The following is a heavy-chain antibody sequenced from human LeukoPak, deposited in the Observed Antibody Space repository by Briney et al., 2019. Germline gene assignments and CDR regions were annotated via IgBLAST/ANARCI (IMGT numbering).Heavy chain of an antibody. Sequence: PGGSLRLSCAASGFTFSSYGMHWVRQAPGKGLEWVAFIRYDGSNKYYADSVKGRFTISRDNSKNTLYLQMNSLRAEDTAVYYCAKDRGFYDFWSGYYDYYYYYMDVWGKGTTVTVSS. D-gene: IGHD3-3*01. J-gene: IGHJ6*03. V-gene: IGHV3-30*02. CDR1: GFTFSSYG. CDR2: IRYDGSNK. CDR3: AKDRGFYDFWSGYYDYYYYYMDV.